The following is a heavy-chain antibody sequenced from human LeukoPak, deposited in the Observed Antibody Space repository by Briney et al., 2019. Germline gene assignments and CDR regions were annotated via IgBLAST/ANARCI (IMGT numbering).Heavy chain of an antibody. V-gene: IGHV3-43*02. CDR3: AKEMATITAFDY. J-gene: IGHJ4*02. D-gene: IGHD5-24*01. Sequence: GGSLRLSCAASGFTFDDYAMHWVRQAPEKGLEWVSLISGDGGSTYYADSVKGRFTISRDNSKNSLNLQMNSLRTEDTALYYCAKEMATITAFDYWGQGTLVTVSS. CDR1: GFTFDDYA. CDR2: ISGDGGST.